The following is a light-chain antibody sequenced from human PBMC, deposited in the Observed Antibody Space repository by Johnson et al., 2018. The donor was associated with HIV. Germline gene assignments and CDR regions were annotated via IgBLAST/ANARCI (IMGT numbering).Light chain of an antibody. Sequence: QSVLTQPPSVSAAPGREVTISCSGSSSNIENNYVSWYQQLPGTAPKLLIYENNRRPSGTPDRFSGSKSGTSATLGITGLQTGDEADYYCGTWHSSLSAGGGFGTGTKVTVL. CDR1: SSNIENNY. CDR3: GTWHSSLSAGGG. V-gene: IGLV1-51*02. J-gene: IGLJ1*01. CDR2: ENN.